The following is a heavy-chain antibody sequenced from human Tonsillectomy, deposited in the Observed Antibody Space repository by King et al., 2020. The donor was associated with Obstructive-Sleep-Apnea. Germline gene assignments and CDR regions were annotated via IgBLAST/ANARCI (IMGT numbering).Heavy chain of an antibody. CDR2: ISWNSGSI. V-gene: IGHV3-9*01. J-gene: IGHJ5*02. CDR1: GFTFDDYA. Sequence: VQLVESGGGLVQPGRSLRLSCAASGFTFDDYAMHWVRQAPGKGLEWVSGISWNSGSIGYADSVKGRFTISRDNAKNSLYLQMNSLRAEDTALYYCAKDIGGGLWFGELPPAPFDPWGQGTLVTVSS. CDR3: AKDIGGGLWFGELPPAPFDP. D-gene: IGHD3-10*01.